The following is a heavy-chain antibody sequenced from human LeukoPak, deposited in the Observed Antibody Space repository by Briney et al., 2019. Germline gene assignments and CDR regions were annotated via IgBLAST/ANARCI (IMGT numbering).Heavy chain of an antibody. CDR3: VRGRRWYGDN. CDR1: GFRFSDYY. Sequence: GGPLRLSCEASGFRFSDYYMSCVRQAPGKGLEWVARIKSEGREQNYVDSVKGRFTISRDNAKNSLHLHMNRLRAEDTAVYYCVRGRRWYGDNWGQGTLVTVSS. CDR2: IKSEGREQ. J-gene: IGHJ4*02. V-gene: IGHV3-7*01. D-gene: IGHD6-13*01.